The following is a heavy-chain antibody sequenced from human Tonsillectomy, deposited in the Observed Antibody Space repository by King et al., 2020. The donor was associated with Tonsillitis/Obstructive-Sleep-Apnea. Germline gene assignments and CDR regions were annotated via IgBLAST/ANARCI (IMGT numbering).Heavy chain of an antibody. CDR3: ARATAAGKLPPFDY. V-gene: IGHV1-3*01. CDR1: GYTFTSYA. CDR2: INAGNGNT. J-gene: IGHJ4*02. Sequence: VQLVQSGAEVKKPGASVKVSFKASGYTFTSYAMHWVRQAHGQRLEWMGWINAGNGNTKYSQKFQGRVTITRDTSASTAYMELSSLRSEDTAVYYCARATAAGKLPPFDYWGQGTLVTVSS. D-gene: IGHD6-13*01.